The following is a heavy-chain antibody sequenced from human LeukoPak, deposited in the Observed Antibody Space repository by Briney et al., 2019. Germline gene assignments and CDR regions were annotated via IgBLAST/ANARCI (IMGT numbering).Heavy chain of an antibody. CDR3: ARDPVSQQLVSKEDYYYYYGMDV. J-gene: IGHJ6*02. D-gene: IGHD6-13*01. CDR1: GYTFTNYG. Sequence: ASVKVSCKASGYTFTNYGISWVRQAPGQGLEWIGWISGYNGKTKYAQKLQGRVTMTTDTSTSTAYMELRSLRSDDTAVYYCARDPVSQQLVSKEDYYYYYGMDVWGQGTTVTVSS. CDR2: ISGYNGKT. V-gene: IGHV1-18*01.